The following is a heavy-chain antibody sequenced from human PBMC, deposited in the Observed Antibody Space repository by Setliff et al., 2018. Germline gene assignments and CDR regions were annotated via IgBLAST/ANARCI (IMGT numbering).Heavy chain of an antibody. Sequence: SETLSLTCAVYGGSFSGYYWSWIRQPPGKGLEWIGEINHSGSTNYNPSLKSRVTISVDTSKNQFSLKLSSVTAADTALYYCTVYNTGSSKDHYWGQGTPVTVSS. J-gene: IGHJ4*02. CDR3: TVYNTGSSKDHY. V-gene: IGHV4-34*01. CDR2: INHSGST. CDR1: GGSFSGYY. D-gene: IGHD2-8*02.